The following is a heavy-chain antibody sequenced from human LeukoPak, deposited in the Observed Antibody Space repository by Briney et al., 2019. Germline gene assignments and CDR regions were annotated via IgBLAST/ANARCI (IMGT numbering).Heavy chain of an antibody. CDR2: IYYSGST. J-gene: IGHJ4*02. Sequence: SETLSLTCTVSGGSISSSSYYWGWIRQPPGKGLEWIGSIYYSGSTYYNPSLKSRVTISVDTSKNQFSLKLSSVTAADTAVYYCARQIDGYSYGYYFDYWGQGTLVTVSS. D-gene: IGHD5-18*01. CDR3: ARQIDGYSYGYYFDY. V-gene: IGHV4-39*01. CDR1: GGSISSSSYY.